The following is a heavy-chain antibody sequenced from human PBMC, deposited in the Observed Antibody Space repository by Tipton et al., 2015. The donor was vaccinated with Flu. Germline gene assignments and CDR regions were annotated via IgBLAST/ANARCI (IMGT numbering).Heavy chain of an antibody. V-gene: IGHV4-34*01. CDR3: ARGYGAKYY. CDR1: GGSFSGYY. D-gene: IGHD1-26*01. Sequence: TLSLTCAVYGGSFSGYYWSWIRQPPGKGLEWIGEINHSGSTNYNPSLKSRVTISVDTSKNQFSLKLSSVTAADTAVYYCARGYGAKYYWGQGTLVTVSS. CDR2: INHSGST. J-gene: IGHJ4*02.